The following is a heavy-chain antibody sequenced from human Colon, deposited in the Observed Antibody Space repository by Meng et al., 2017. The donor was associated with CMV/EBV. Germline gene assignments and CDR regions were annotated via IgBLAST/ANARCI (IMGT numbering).Heavy chain of an antibody. CDR1: GFTFEDHA. J-gene: IGHJ4*02. V-gene: IGHV3-9*01. CDR3: AKDTDSSGWYVLFDL. D-gene: IGHD6-19*01. CDR2: ISYNSDNI. Sequence: SLKISCAASGFTFEDHAMHWVRQAPGKGLEWVAGISYNSDNIQYAESVKGRFTISRDNAKNSLYQQMDSLRAEDTALYYCAKDTDSSGWYVLFDLWGQGTLVTVSS.